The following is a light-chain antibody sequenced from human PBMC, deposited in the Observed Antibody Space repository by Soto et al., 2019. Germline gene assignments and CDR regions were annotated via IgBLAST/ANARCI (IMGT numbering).Light chain of an antibody. CDR2: EVS. CDR3: NSYSSTTPRDV. V-gene: IGLV2-14*01. J-gene: IGLJ1*01. CDR1: SSDIGDYDY. Sequence: QSALTQPASVSGSPGQSITISCTGSSSDIGDYDYVSWYQQHPGKAPKALISEVSNRPSGVSTRFSGSKSGNTASLTISGRQAEDEADYYCNSYSSTTPRDVFGTGTKVTVL.